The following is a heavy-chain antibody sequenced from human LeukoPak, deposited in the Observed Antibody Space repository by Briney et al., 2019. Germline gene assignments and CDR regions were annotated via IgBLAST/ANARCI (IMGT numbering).Heavy chain of an antibody. J-gene: IGHJ4*02. CDR3: ARDYYDSSSYCFDY. Sequence: GGTLRLSCAASGFTFSIYVMSWVRQAPGKGLECVSALSASVDITYSADSVKGRFTVSRDNSKNTLYLQMNSLRAEATAVYYCARDYYDSSSYCFDYWGQGTLVTVSS. CDR1: GFTFSIYV. V-gene: IGHV3-23*01. CDR2: LSASVDIT. D-gene: IGHD3-22*01.